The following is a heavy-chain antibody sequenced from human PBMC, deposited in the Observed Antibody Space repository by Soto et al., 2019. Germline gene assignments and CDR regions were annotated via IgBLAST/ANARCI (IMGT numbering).Heavy chain of an antibody. CDR3: ALYQRGYSGGSQFHP. J-gene: IGHJ5*02. V-gene: IGHV4-59*04. Sequence: PSETLSLTCTVSGGSISSYYWSWIRQPPGKGLEWIGNIDLGGTKYYSPSLKSRLTMSLDTSKKLLSLELTSVTATDTAVYYCALYQRGYSGGSQFHPWGQGTLVTVSS. CDR1: GGSISSYY. D-gene: IGHD5-12*01. CDR2: IDLGGTK.